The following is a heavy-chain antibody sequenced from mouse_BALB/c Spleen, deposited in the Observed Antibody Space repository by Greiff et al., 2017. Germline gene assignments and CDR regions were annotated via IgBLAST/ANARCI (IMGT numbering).Heavy chain of an antibody. CDR1: GFTFSSYA. CDR3: ARHEDYYGYVFDY. J-gene: IGHJ2*01. V-gene: IGHV5-6-5*01. D-gene: IGHD1-2*01. Sequence: EVKLVESGGGLVKPGGSLKLSCAASGFTFSSYAMSWVRQTPEKRLEWVASISSGGSTYYPDSVKGRFTISRDNAKNTLYLQMSSLKSEDTAMYYCARHEDYYGYVFDYWGQGTTLTVSS. CDR2: ISSGGST.